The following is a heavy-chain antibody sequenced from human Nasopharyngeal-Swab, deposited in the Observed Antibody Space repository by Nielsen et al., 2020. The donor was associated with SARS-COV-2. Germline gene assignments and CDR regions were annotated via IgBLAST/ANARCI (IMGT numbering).Heavy chain of an antibody. CDR1: GYTFSNYA. CDR3: ATWMTAHFDY. Sequence: GESLKISCTGSGYTFSNYAISWVRQAPGQGLEWVSTVDYDSVRTHYADSVEGRFIISRDNSRNTAYLQIKSLRVEDAAVYYCATWMTAHFDYWGQGTLVT. V-gene: IGHV3-23*01. CDR2: VDYDSVRT. J-gene: IGHJ4*02. D-gene: IGHD5-18*01.